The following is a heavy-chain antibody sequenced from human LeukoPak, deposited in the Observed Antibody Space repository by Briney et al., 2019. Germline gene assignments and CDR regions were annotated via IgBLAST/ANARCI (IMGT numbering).Heavy chain of an antibody. V-gene: IGHV3-7*01. CDR1: GFTLSTSW. CDR3: ARDAGWGYYDL. J-gene: IGHJ5*02. Sequence: GGSLKLSCVASGFTLSTSWVTWVRQAPGKGLEWVANIDKHGSGKYYADSVNGRLAISRDYAKNSVFLQMNSLRAEDTSVYYCARDAGWGYYDLWGQGTPVTVSS. D-gene: IGHD3-10*01. CDR2: IDKHGSGK.